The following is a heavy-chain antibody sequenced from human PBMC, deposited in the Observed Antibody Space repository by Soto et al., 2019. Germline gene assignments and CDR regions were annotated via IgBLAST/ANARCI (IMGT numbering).Heavy chain of an antibody. CDR2: IWWHERDK. CDR1: GFTFRSYV. D-gene: IGHD3-3*01. V-gene: IGHV3-33*01. CDR3: ARDASYYSLWSGYYPSRNGMDV. Sequence: GGSLRLSCAASGFTFRSYVMHWVRQAPGKGLEWMAVIWWHERDKFYADSVNGRFTISRDNSKNTLYLQMSSLRAEDTAVYYCARDASYYSLWSGYYPSRNGMDVWGQGTTVTVSS. J-gene: IGHJ6*02.